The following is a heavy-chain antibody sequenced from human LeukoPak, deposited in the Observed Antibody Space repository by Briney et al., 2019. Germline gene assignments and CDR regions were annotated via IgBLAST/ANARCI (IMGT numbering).Heavy chain of an antibody. J-gene: IGHJ4*02. D-gene: IGHD2-2*01. CDR2: INGGGGST. Sequence: PGGSLRLTCAASGFTFSSYAMTWVRQAPGKGLEWVSVINGGGGSTFYADSVKGRFTISRDNSKNTLYLQMNSLRAEDTAVYYCAKEGGKSSSSCYYFDHWGQGAWSPSPQ. CDR3: AKEGGKSSSSCYYFDH. CDR1: GFTFSSYA. V-gene: IGHV3-23*01.